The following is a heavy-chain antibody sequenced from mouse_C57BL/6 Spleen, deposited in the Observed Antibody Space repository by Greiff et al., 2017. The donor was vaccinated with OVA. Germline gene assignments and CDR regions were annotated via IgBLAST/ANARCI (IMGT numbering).Heavy chain of an antibody. D-gene: IGHD1-2*01. V-gene: IGHV1-54*01. CDR2: INPGSGGT. Sequence: QVQLPQSGAELVRPGTSVKVSCKASGYAFTNYLIEWVKQRPGQGLEWIGVINPGSGGTNYNEKFKGKATLTADTSSSTAYMQLSSLTSEDSAVYFCAREENYYGLYAMDDWGQGTSVTVYS. CDR3: AREENYYGLYAMDD. CDR1: GYAFTNYL. J-gene: IGHJ4*01.